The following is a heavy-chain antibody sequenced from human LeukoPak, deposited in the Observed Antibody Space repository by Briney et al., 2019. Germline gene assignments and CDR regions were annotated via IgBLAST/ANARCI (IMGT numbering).Heavy chain of an antibody. CDR1: GGSISSYY. CDR2: IYTSGST. J-gene: IGHJ3*02. CDR3: ARHSPYCSGGSCYSYAFDI. Sequence: PSETLSLTCTVSGGSISSYYWSWIRQPPGKGLEWIGYIYTSGSTNYNPSHKSRVTISVDTSKNQFSLKLSSVTAADTAVYYCARHSPYCSGGSCYSYAFDIWGQGTMVTVSS. D-gene: IGHD2-15*01. V-gene: IGHV4-4*09.